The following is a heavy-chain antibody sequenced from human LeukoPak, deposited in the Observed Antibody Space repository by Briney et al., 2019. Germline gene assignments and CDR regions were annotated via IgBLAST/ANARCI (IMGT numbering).Heavy chain of an antibody. V-gene: IGHV3-23*01. J-gene: IGHJ4*02. CDR2: ISGSGDTT. CDR1: GFTFSSYA. CDR3: AKRQLVPEGLFDY. Sequence: PGGSLRLSCAASGFTFSSYAMSWVRQAPGKGLEWVSTISGSGDTTYYADSVKGRFTISRENSKNTLYLQMNSLRADDTAIYYFAKRQLVPEGLFDYWGQGTLVTVSS. D-gene: IGHD6-13*01.